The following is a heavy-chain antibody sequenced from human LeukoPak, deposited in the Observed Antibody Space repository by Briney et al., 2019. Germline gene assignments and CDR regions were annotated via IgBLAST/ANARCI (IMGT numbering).Heavy chain of an antibody. J-gene: IGHJ4*02. V-gene: IGHV3-23*01. Sequence: GGSLRLSCAASGFTFSNYAMSWVRQAPGKGLEWVSVIGTIPGVTYYTESVKGRFTISRDNSKNTVYLQMNNLRADDTALYFCAKAADTNYFRYGDYWGQGTLVTVSS. CDR3: AKAADTNYFRYGDY. CDR2: IGTIPGVT. D-gene: IGHD1-7*01. CDR1: GFTFSNYA.